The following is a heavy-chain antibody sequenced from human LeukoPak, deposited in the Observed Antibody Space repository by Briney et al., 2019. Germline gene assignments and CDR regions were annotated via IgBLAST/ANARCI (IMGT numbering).Heavy chain of an antibody. CDR1: GFTFSSYS. D-gene: IGHD3-22*01. V-gene: IGHV3-21*01. Sequence: PGGSLRLSCAASGFTFSSYSMNWVRQAPGKGLEWVSSISSSSSYIYYADSVKGRFTISRDNAKNSLYLQMNSLRAEDTAVYYCARDRNYYDSSGLFTPSSVWFDYWGQGTLVTVSS. J-gene: IGHJ4*02. CDR3: ARDRNYYDSSGLFTPSSVWFDY. CDR2: ISSSSSYI.